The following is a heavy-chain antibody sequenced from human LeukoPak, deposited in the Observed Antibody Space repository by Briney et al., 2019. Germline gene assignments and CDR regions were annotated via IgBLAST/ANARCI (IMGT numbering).Heavy chain of an antibody. D-gene: IGHD2-15*01. V-gene: IGHV1-69*13. CDR1: GGTFSSYA. CDR2: IIPIFGTA. CDR3: AKSGSCYSCWFDP. J-gene: IGHJ5*02. Sequence: GASVKVSCKASGGTFSSYAISWVRQAPGQGLEWMGGIIPIFGTANYAQRFQGRVTITADESTSTAYMELSSLRSEDTAVYYCAKSGSCYSCWFDPWGQGTLVTVSS.